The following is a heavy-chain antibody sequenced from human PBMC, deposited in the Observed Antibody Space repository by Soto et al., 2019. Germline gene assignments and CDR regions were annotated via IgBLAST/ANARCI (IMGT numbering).Heavy chain of an antibody. D-gene: IGHD2-15*01. CDR2: INHSGST. Sequence: SETLSLTCAVYGGSFSGYYWSWIRQPPGKGLEWIGEINHSGSTNYNPSLKSRFTISVATSKNQFSLKLSFGTAADTAVYYCARAYCSGGSCYSYYFDYWGQGTLVTVSS. V-gene: IGHV4-34*01. J-gene: IGHJ4*02. CDR3: ARAYCSGGSCYSYYFDY. CDR1: GGSFSGYY.